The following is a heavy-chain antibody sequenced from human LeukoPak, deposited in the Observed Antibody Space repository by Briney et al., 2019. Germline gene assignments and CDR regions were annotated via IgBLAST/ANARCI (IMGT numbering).Heavy chain of an antibody. V-gene: IGHV3-21*01. Sequence: PGGSLRLSCAASGFTFSSYTMNWVRLAPGKGLEWVSSISRSNIYIYYADSVKGRFTISRDNAKNSLYLQVNSLRAEDTAVYYCAREEGGKLGIDYYFDYWGQGTLVTVSS. CDR3: AREEGGKLGIDYYFDY. CDR2: ISRSNIYI. CDR1: GFTFSSYT. D-gene: IGHD7-27*01. J-gene: IGHJ4*02.